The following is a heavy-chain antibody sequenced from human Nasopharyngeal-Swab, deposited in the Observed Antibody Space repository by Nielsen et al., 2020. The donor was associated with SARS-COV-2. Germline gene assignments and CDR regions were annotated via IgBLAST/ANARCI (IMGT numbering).Heavy chain of an antibody. J-gene: IGHJ5*02. CDR1: GYTFTSYA. CDR3: ARGPIGIAAASTIGWFDP. CDR2: INPNSGGT. D-gene: IGHD6-13*01. V-gene: IGHV1-2*04. Sequence: ASVKVSCKASGYTFTSYAMHWVRQAPGQRLEWMGWINPNSGGTNYAQKFQGWVTMTRDTSISTAYMELSRLRSDDTAVYYCARGPIGIAAASTIGWFDPWGQGTLVTVSS.